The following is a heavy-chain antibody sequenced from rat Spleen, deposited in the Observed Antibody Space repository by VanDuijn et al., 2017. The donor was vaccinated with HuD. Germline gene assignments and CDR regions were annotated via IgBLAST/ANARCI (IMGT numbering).Heavy chain of an antibody. CDR1: GFTFSDYY. CDR3: TTYDSGYGH. V-gene: IGHV5-20*01. J-gene: IGHJ2*01. CDR2: ISYDGSST. D-gene: IGHD4-3*01. Sequence: EVQLVESDGGLVQPGRSLKLSCAASGFTFSDYYMAWVRQAPTKGLEWVATISYDGSSTYYRDSVKGRFTISRDNAKSTLYLQMDSLRSEDMATYYCTTYDSGYGHWGQGVMVTVSS.